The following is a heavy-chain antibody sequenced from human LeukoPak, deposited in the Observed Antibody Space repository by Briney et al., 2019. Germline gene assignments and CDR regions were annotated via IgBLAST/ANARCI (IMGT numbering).Heavy chain of an antibody. V-gene: IGHV4-39*01. CDR3: ARHYSSGTLSLNYYYYMDV. Sequence: SEALSLTCTVSGGSISSGSYYWGWIRQPPGKGLEWIGSIYYSGSTYYNPSLKSRLTISVDTSKNQFSLRLSSVTAADTAVYYCARHYSSGTLSLNYYYYMDVWGKGTTVTVSS. CDR1: GGSISSGSYY. CDR2: IYYSGST. J-gene: IGHJ6*03. D-gene: IGHD3-10*01.